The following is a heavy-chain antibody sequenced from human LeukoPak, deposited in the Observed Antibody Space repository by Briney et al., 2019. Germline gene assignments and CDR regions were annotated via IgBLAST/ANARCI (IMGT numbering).Heavy chain of an antibody. Sequence: SETLSLTCTVSGGSISSYYWSWVRQPAGKGLEWVGRIYTSGSTNYNPSLKSRVTMSVDTSKNQFSLKLSSVTAADTAVYYCAREGASGWYEHRYDYWGQGTLVTVSS. CDR3: AREGASGWYEHRYDY. CDR1: GGSISSYY. D-gene: IGHD6-19*01. V-gene: IGHV4-4*07. CDR2: IYTSGST. J-gene: IGHJ4*02.